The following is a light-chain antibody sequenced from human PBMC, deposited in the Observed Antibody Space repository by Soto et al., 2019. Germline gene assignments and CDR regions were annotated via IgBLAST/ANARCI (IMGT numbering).Light chain of an antibody. Sequence: QSALTQPASVSGSPGQSITISCTGTSSDVGSYNLVSWYQQHPGKAPKLMIYEGIKRPSGVSNRFSGSKSGNTASLTISGLQAEDEADYYCCSYASSRWLFGGGTQLTVL. CDR3: CSYASSRWL. V-gene: IGLV2-23*01. J-gene: IGLJ2*01. CDR2: EGI. CDR1: SSDVGSYNL.